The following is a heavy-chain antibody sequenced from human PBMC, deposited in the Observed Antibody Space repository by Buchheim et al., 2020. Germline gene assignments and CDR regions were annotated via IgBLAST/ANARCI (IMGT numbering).Heavy chain of an antibody. CDR3: ARGVVTGFLGYYMDV. Sequence: EVQLVESGGGLVQPGGSLRLSCSASGFPFSSYWMSWVRQAPGTGLEWVANIKQDGSEKYYVDSVKGRFTISRDNVENSLDLQMNGLRAEDTAVYYCARGVVTGFLGYYMDVWGKGTT. J-gene: IGHJ6*03. CDR2: IKQDGSEK. D-gene: IGHD4-23*01. V-gene: IGHV3-7*02. CDR1: GFPFSSYW.